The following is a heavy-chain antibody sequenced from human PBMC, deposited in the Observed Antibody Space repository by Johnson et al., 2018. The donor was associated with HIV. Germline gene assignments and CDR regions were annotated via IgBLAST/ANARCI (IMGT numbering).Heavy chain of an antibody. V-gene: IGHV3-30-3*01. CDR2: ISFDGGAI. CDR1: GFSFNDYA. D-gene: IGHD1-26*01. CDR3: ARDQGLIVTDAFDI. J-gene: IGHJ3*02. Sequence: QEQLVESGGGVVQPGRSLRLSCSASGFSFNDYAMHWVRQAPGKGLEWVAVISFDGGAIYYADSVKGRFTISRDNAKNSLYLQMNSLRAEDTAVYYCARDQGLIVTDAFDIWG.